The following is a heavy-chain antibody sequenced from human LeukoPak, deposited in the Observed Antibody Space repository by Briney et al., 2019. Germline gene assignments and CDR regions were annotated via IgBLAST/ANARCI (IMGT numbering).Heavy chain of an antibody. CDR3: ARESSSWYCSMDV. Sequence: SETLSLTCTVSGGSISSSSYYWGWIRQPPGKGLEWIGSIYYSGSTYYNPSLKSRVTISVDTSKNQFSLKLSSVTAADTAVYYCARESSSWYCSMDVWGKGTTVTVSS. CDR1: GGSISSSSYY. J-gene: IGHJ6*03. V-gene: IGHV4-39*07. D-gene: IGHD6-13*01. CDR2: IYYSGST.